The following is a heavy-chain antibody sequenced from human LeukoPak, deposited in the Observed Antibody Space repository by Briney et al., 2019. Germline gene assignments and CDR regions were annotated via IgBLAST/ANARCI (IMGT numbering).Heavy chain of an antibody. D-gene: IGHD1/OR15-1a*01. Sequence: PGGSLRLSCVVSGFTFSSYAMSWVRQAPGKGLEWVSTISGSGGRTYYADSVKGRFTISRDNSKNTLYLQMNSLRAEDTAVYYCAKDNNHFDYWGQGTLVTVSS. CDR3: AKDNNHFDY. V-gene: IGHV3-23*01. CDR1: GFTFSSYA. J-gene: IGHJ4*02. CDR2: ISGSGGRT.